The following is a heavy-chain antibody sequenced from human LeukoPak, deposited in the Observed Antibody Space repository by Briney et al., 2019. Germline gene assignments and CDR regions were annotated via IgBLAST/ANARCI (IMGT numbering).Heavy chain of an antibody. CDR1: GGSISTSSYY. Sequence: PSETLSLTCTVSGGSISTSSYYWGWIRQPPGKGLEWIGSIYYSGSTYYNPSLKSRVTISVDTSKNQFSLKLSSVTAADTAVYYCARQGRQLVPFDYWGQGTLVIVSS. V-gene: IGHV4-39*01. J-gene: IGHJ4*02. CDR2: IYYSGST. CDR3: ARQGRQLVPFDY. D-gene: IGHD6-13*01.